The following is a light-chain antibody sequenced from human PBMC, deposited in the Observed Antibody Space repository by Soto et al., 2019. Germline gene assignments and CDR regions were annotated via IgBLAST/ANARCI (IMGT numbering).Light chain of an antibody. CDR1: QTVGSK. Sequence: EIVMTQSPATLSVSPGERATLSCRASQTVGSKLAWYQQKPGQVPRLLISGTSTRATGVPARFSGSGSGTEFTLIISSLQSEDFAVYYCQQYNNWPRTFGQGTKVEIK. CDR3: QQYNNWPRT. J-gene: IGKJ1*01. V-gene: IGKV3-15*01. CDR2: GTS.